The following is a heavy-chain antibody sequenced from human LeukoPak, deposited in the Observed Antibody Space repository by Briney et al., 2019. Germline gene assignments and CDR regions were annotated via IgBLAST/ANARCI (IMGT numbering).Heavy chain of an antibody. D-gene: IGHD2-15*01. CDR1: GGTFSSYA. J-gene: IGHJ6*02. CDR3: ARALGYCSGGSCYAPNGMDV. CDR2: IIPILGIA. V-gene: IGHV1-69*04. Sequence: ASVKVSCKASGGTFSSYAISWVRQAPGQGLEWMGRIIPILGIANYAQKFQGRVTITADKSTSTAYMELSSLRSEDTAVYYCARALGYCSGGSCYAPNGMDVWGQGTTVTVSS.